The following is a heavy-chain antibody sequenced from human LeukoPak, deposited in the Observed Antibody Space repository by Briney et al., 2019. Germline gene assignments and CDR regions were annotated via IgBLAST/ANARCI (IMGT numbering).Heavy chain of an antibody. J-gene: IGHJ4*02. CDR3: ARGHTAVTRHFDF. V-gene: IGHV3-21*01. D-gene: IGHD4-17*01. CDR2: ISSGSSAI. CDR1: GFTFATYS. Sequence: GGSLRLSCEASGFTFATYSMTWVRQAPGKGLEWVSIISSGSSAIFSADALKGRFTISRDDAKNLLYLDMNSLRAEDTAVYYCARGHTAVTRHFDFWGQGTLVTVSS.